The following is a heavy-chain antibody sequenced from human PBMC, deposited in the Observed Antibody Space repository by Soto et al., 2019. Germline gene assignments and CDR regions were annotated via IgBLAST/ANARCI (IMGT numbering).Heavy chain of an antibody. CDR1: GGTFSSYT. D-gene: IGHD3-9*01. V-gene: IGHV1-69*02. CDR2: IIPILGIA. Sequence: SVKVSCKASGGTFSSYTISWVRQAPGQGLEWMGRIIPILGIANYAQKFQGRVTITADKSTSTAYMELSSLRSEDTAVYYCARPTIFEGNAFDIWGQGTMVTVSS. CDR3: ARPTIFEGNAFDI. J-gene: IGHJ3*02.